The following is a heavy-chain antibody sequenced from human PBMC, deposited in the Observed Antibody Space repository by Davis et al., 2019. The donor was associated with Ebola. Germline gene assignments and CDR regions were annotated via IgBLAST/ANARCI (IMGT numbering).Heavy chain of an antibody. Sequence: GESLKISCTASGFPFNNFNMNWVRQAPGKGLEWVSSISSRSYYIYYADSVKGRFTISRDNAKNSLYLQMNSLRAEDTAVYYCARSSVWGQGTLVTVSS. CDR2: ISSRSYYI. J-gene: IGHJ4*02. CDR3: ARSSV. V-gene: IGHV3-21*01. CDR1: GFPFNNFN.